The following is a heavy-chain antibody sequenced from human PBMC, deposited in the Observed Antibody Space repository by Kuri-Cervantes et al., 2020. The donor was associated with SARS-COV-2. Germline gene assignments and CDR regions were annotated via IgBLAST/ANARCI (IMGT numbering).Heavy chain of an antibody. CDR3: ARSRYSSGWYSIAHDY. Sequence: GGSLRLPCAASGFTFSSYSMNWVRQAPGKGLEWVSSISSSSSSYIYYADSVKGRFTISRDNAKNSLYLQMNNLRAEDTAVYYCARSRYSSGWYSIAHDYWGQGTLVTVSS. CDR1: GFTFSSYS. CDR2: ISSSSSSYI. V-gene: IGHV3-21*01. D-gene: IGHD6-19*01. J-gene: IGHJ4*02.